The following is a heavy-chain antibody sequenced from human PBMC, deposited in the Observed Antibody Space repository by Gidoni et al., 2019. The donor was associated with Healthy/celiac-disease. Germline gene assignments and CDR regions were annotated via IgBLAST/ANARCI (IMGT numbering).Heavy chain of an antibody. CDR3: AKDRIAAAGT. D-gene: IGHD6-13*01. CDR1: GFTFSSYP. J-gene: IGHJ4*02. CDR2: ISGSGGST. V-gene: IGHV3-23*01. Sequence: EVQLLESGGGLVQPGGSLRLSCAASGFTFSSYPMSWVRQAPGQGLAWVSAISGSGGSTYSADSVKGRFTISRDNSKNTLYLQMNSLRAEDTAVYYCAKDRIAAAGTWGQGTLVTVSS.